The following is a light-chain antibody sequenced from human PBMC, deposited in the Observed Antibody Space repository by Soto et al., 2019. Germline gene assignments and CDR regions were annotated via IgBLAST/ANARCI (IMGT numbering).Light chain of an antibody. CDR3: QQYNNWPTIT. V-gene: IGKV3D-15*01. CDR1: QTIGSY. CDR2: GAS. Sequence: EIVLTQSPATMSLSPGERATISCRASQTIGSYLAWYQQKPGQAHRLLIYGASTRATGIPARFSGSGSGTEFTLSISSLQSEDSAVYYCQQYNNWPTITFGQGTRLEIK. J-gene: IGKJ5*01.